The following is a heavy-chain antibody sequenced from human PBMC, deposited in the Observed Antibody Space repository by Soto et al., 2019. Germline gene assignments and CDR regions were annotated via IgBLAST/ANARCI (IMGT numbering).Heavy chain of an antibody. D-gene: IGHD3-22*01. Sequence: QLQLQESGPGLVKPSETLSLTCTVPGDSVTISDYYWGWIRQPPGKGLEWIGRIHYSGSTYYNPSLKSRVAISGDTSKKQFSLKLTSVTAADAAVYYCAAHDSGGYYAEYWGPGTLVTVSA. J-gene: IGHJ4*02. CDR3: AAHDSGGYYAEY. V-gene: IGHV4-39*01. CDR1: GDSVTISDYY. CDR2: IHYSGST.